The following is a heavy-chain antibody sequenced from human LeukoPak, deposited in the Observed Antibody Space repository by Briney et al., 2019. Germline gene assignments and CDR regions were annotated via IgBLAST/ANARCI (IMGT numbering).Heavy chain of an antibody. J-gene: IGHJ6*02. CDR3: AGAFGGFGELLSDYYGMDV. V-gene: IGHV3-7*01. D-gene: IGHD3-10*01. CDR2: IKQDGSEK. CDR1: GFTFSSYW. Sequence: GGSLRLSCAASGFTFSSYWMSWVRQAPGKGLEWVANIKQDGSEKYYVDSVKGRFTISRDNAKNSLYLQMNSLRAEDTAVYYCAGAFGGFGELLSDYYGMDVWGQGTTVTVSS.